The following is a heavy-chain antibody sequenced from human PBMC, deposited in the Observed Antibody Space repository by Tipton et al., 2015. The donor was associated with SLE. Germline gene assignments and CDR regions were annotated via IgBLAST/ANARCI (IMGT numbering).Heavy chain of an antibody. CDR2: IYYSGST. CDR3: ATTYSSSPDP. V-gene: IGHV4-39*01. D-gene: IGHD6-13*01. J-gene: IGHJ5*02. Sequence: TLSLTCTVSGGSISSSSYYWGWIRQPPGKGLEWVGSIYYSGSTYYNPSLKSRVTISVDASKNQFSLKLSSVTAADTAVYYCATTYSSSPDPGGQGALVTVSS. CDR1: GGSISSSSYY.